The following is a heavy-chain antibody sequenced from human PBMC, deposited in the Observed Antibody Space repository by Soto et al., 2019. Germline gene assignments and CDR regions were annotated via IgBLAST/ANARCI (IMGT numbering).Heavy chain of an antibody. V-gene: IGHV4-59*08. J-gene: IGHJ4*02. CDR1: GGSISSYY. Sequence: SETLSLTCTVSGGSISSYYWSWIRQPPGKGLEWIGYIYYSGSTNYNPSLKSRVTISVDTSKNQFSLKLSSVTAADTAVYYCARQRIGWFGESGEDFDYWGQGTLVTVSS. D-gene: IGHD3-10*01. CDR2: IYYSGST. CDR3: ARQRIGWFGESGEDFDY.